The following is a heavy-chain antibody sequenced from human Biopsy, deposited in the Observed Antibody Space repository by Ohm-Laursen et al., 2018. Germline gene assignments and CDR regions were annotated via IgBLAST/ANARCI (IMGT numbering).Heavy chain of an antibody. CDR1: GYTFAGYY. CDR3: ARVPAYPSIDGYYGLDL. V-gene: IGHV1-2*02. Sequence: SVKVCCKASGYTFAGYYLHWVRQAPGHGLEWMGWINPNSGNANYAQSFQGRLTVTRDTSISTAYMELTSLTFDDTAIYYCARVPAYPSIDGYYGLDLWGQGTTVIVSS. J-gene: IGHJ6*02. D-gene: IGHD3-9*01. CDR2: INPNSGNA.